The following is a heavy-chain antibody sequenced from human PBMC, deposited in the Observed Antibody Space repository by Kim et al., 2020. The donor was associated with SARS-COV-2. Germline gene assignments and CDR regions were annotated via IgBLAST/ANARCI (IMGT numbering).Heavy chain of an antibody. CDR3: ARGGSRSSGYYLLREYYYYGMDV. CDR2: IGTAGDT. V-gene: IGHV3-13*01. J-gene: IGHJ6*02. CDR1: GFTFSSYD. D-gene: IGHD3-22*01. Sequence: GGSLRLSCAASGFTFSSYDMHWVRQATGKGLEWVSAIGTAGDTYYPGSVKGRFTISRENAKNSLYLQMNSLRAGDTAAYYCARGGSRSSGYYLLREYYYYGMDVWGQGTTVTVSS.